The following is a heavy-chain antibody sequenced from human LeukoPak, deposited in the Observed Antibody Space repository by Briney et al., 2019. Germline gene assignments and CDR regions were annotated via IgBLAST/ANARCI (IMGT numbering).Heavy chain of an antibody. CDR2: IYYSGST. V-gene: IGHV4-59*01. D-gene: IGHD6-19*01. J-gene: IGHJ4*02. Sequence: SETLSLTCTVSGGSISSYYWSWIRQPPGKGLEWIGYIYYSGSTNYNPSLKSRVTISVDTSKNQFSLKLSSVTPADTAVYYCARDRGSDFDYWGQGTLVTVSS. CDR3: ARDRGSDFDY. CDR1: GGSISSYY.